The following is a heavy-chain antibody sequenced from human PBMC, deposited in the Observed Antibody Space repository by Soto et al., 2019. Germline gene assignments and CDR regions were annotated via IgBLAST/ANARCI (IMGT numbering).Heavy chain of an antibody. CDR3: ARGSNDSYPGSRIFDF. V-gene: IGHV3-23*01. J-gene: IGHJ4*02. CDR1: GFTFGSRA. CDR2: ITDSGGDS. D-gene: IGHD3-10*01. Sequence: EVQLLESGGDLVQPGGSLRLSCVASGFTFGSRAMSWVRQAPGEGLEWVSTITDSGGDSKYADSVRGRFTVSRDNSRNTLYLQMSSLRAEDSAVYYCARGSNDSYPGSRIFDFWGRGTLVTVSS.